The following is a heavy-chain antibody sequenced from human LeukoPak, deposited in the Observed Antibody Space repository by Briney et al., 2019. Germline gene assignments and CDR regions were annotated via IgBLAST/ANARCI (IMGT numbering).Heavy chain of an antibody. CDR1: GFTFSTYE. D-gene: IGHD6-19*01. Sequence: GGSLRLSCAASGFTFSTYEMNWVRQAPGKGLEWISYISSSDSTRYYADSVKGRFTISRDNAKNSLYLQMNSLRAEDTAVYYCARSSSGWYHWFDPWGQGTLVTVSS. J-gene: IGHJ5*02. V-gene: IGHV3-48*03. CDR2: ISSSDSTR. CDR3: ARSSSGWYHWFDP.